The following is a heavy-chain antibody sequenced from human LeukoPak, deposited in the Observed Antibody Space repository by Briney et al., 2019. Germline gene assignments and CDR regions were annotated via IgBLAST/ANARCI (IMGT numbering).Heavy chain of an antibody. CDR3: ARDRGSPSRHYGSGSYYSNYYYGMDV. D-gene: IGHD3-10*01. Sequence: GRSLRLSCAASGFTFSSYAMHWVRQAPGKGLEWVAVISYDGSNKYYADSVKGRFTISRDNSKNTLYLQMNSLRAEDTAVYYCARDRGSPSRHYGSGSYYSNYYYGMDVWGQGTTVTVSS. CDR1: GFTFSSYA. CDR2: ISYDGSNK. V-gene: IGHV3-30-3*01. J-gene: IGHJ6*02.